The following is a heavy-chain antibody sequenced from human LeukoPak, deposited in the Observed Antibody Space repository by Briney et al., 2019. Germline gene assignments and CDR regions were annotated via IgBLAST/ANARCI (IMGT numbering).Heavy chain of an antibody. CDR2: ISWNSGSI. CDR3: AKDPAPYYDSSGPLQFDP. D-gene: IGHD3-22*01. Sequence: GRSLRLSCAASGFTFDDYAMHWVRQAPGKGLEWVSGISWNSGSIGYADSVKGRFTISRDNAKNSLYLQMNSLRAEDMALYYCAKDPAPYYDSSGPLQFDPWGQGTLVTVS. J-gene: IGHJ5*02. V-gene: IGHV3-9*03. CDR1: GFTFDDYA.